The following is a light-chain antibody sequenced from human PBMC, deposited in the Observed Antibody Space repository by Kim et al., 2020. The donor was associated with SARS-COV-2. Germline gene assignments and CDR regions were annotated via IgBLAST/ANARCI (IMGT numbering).Light chain of an antibody. CDR2: EVI. Sequence: GQSITISCPGTSSDVGSYNLVSWYQQHPGKAPKLMIYEVIKRPSGVSNRFSGSKSGNTASLTISGLQAEDEADYYCCSYAGSTTWVFGGGTKLTVL. CDR1: SSDVGSYNL. J-gene: IGLJ3*02. CDR3: CSYAGSTTWV. V-gene: IGLV2-23*02.